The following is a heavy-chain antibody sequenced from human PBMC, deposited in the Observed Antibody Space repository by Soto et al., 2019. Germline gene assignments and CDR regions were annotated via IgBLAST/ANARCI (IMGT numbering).Heavy chain of an antibody. CDR3: AIVIGSRRSFDY. CDR2: IYYSGSI. J-gene: IGHJ4*02. D-gene: IGHD3-10*01. CDR1: GGSISIGDYY. V-gene: IGHV4-30-4*01. Sequence: SETLSRTCSVSGGSISIGDYYWSWIRQPPGKGLEWIGYIYYSGSIYYNPSLKSRVTISVDTSKNQFSLRLSSVTAADTAVYFCAIVIGSRRSFDYWGLGTLVTVSS.